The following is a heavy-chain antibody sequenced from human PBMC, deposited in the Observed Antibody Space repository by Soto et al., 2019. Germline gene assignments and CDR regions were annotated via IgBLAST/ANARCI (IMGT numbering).Heavy chain of an antibody. CDR2: INAGNGNT. CDR3: ARYEKEYSSRNYYGIVV. CDR1: GYTFTSYA. D-gene: IGHD6-13*01. V-gene: IGHV1-3*01. Sequence: ASVKVSCKASGYTFTSYAMHWVRQAPGQRLEWMGWINAGNGNTKYSQKFQGRVTITRDTSASTAYMELSSLRSEDTAVYYCARYEKEYSSRNYYGIVVWGQGTTVTVSS. J-gene: IGHJ6*02.